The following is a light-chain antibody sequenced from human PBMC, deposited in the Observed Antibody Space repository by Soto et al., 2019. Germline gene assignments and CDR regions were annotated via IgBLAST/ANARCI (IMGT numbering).Light chain of an antibody. V-gene: IGLV2-14*01. CDR3: GTWDSSLSAGV. CDR1: SSDVGGYTY. CDR2: EIN. Sequence: QSVLTQPASVSGSPGQSITISCAGTSSDVGGYTYVSWYQQHPGKAPKLMIYEINNRPSGISNRFSGSKSGTSATLTISGLQTGDEADYYCGTWDSSLSAGVFGTGTKVTVL. J-gene: IGLJ1*01.